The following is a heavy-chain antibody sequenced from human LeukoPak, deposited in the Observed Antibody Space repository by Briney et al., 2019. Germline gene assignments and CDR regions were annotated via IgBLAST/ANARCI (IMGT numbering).Heavy chain of an antibody. V-gene: IGHV3-11*04. CDR1: GFTFSDYY. J-gene: IGHJ4*02. Sequence: GGSLRLSCAASGFTFSDYYMSWIRQAPGKGLEWVSYISSSGNKIYYADSVKGRFTISRDNAKNSLYLQMNSLRAEDTAVYYCAGDPYWYSGTYYFDYWGQGTLVTVSS. CDR2: ISSSGNKI. CDR3: AGDPYWYSGTYYFDY. D-gene: IGHD1-26*01.